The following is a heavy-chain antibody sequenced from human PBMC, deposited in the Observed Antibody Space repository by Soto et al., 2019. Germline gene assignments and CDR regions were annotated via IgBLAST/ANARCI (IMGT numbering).Heavy chain of an antibody. CDR3: AKDWGAHYDFWSGYYIASRMNGNWFDP. J-gene: IGHJ5*02. CDR2: ISGSGGST. D-gene: IGHD3-3*01. Sequence: GGSLRLSCAASGFTFSSYAMSWVRQAPGKGLEWVSAISGSGGSTYYADSVKGRFTISRDNSKNTLYLQMNSLRAEDTAVYYCAKDWGAHYDFWSGYYIASRMNGNWFDPWGQGTLVTVSS. CDR1: GFTFSSYA. V-gene: IGHV3-23*01.